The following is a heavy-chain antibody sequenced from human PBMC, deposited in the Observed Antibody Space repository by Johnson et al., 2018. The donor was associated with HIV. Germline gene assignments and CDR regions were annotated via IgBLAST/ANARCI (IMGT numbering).Heavy chain of an antibody. CDR2: IRWNSGSI. V-gene: IGHV3-9*01. CDR3: ARESGHAFDI. D-gene: IGHD3-3*01. CDR1: GFPFDDYA. Sequence: VQLVESGGGLVQPGRSLRLSCAASGFPFDDYAMPWVRQAPGKGLEWVSGIRWNSGSIGYADSVKGRFTISRDNAKNSLYLQMNSLRAEDTALYYCARESGHAFDIWGQGTVVTVSS. J-gene: IGHJ3*02.